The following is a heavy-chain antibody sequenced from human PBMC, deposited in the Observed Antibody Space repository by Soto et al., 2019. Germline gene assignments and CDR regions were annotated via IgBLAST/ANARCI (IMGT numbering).Heavy chain of an antibody. V-gene: IGHV4-34*01. CDR2: INHSGST. Sequence: QVPLQQWGAGLLKPSETLSLTCAVYGGSFSGYYWSWIRQPPGKGLEWIGEINHSGSTNYNPSLKSRVTISVDTSKNQFSLKLSSVTAADTAVYYCARANIVGAAGRFDPWGQGTLVTVSS. CDR1: GGSFSGYY. J-gene: IGHJ5*02. D-gene: IGHD1-26*01. CDR3: ARANIVGAAGRFDP.